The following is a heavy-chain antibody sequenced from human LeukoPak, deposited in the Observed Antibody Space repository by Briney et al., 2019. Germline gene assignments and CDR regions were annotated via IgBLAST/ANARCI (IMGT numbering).Heavy chain of an antibody. Sequence: PSETLSLTCTVSGGSISSYYWSWIRQPPGKGLEWIGYIYYSGSTNYNPSLKSRVTISVDSSKNQFSLKLSSVTAADTAVYYCARYGSSSWFPFDYWGQGTLVTVSS. V-gene: IGHV4-59*08. D-gene: IGHD6-13*01. CDR1: GGSISSYY. CDR2: IYYSGST. CDR3: ARYGSSSWFPFDY. J-gene: IGHJ4*02.